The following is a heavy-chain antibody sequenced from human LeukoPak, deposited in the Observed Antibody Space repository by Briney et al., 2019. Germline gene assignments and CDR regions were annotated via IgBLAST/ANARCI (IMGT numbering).Heavy chain of an antibody. J-gene: IGHJ5*02. Sequence: GSLRLSCAASGFTVSSNDMSWVRQAPGKGLEWVSVIDSGGKTYYTDSVKGRFTISRDNSKNTLYLQMNSLRAEDTAVYYCAREEGRWEWFDPWGQGTLVTVSS. V-gene: IGHV3-66*01. CDR2: IDSGGKT. CDR3: AREEGRWEWFDP. D-gene: IGHD1-26*01. CDR1: GFTVSSND.